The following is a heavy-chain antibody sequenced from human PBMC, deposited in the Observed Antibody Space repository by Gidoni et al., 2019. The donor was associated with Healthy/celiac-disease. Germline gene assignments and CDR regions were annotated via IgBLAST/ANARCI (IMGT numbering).Heavy chain of an antibody. J-gene: IGHJ6*02. D-gene: IGHD2-2*01. V-gene: IGHV1-69*02. CDR2: IIPIRGIA. Sequence: QVQLVQSGAEVKKPGSSVKVSCKASGGTFSSYTISWVRQAPGQGLEWMGRIIPIRGIANYEQKFKGRVTITAEKAKSTAYMELSSLRSEDTAVYYCARGGGGERAYIVVVPAAIYYYYGMDVWGQGTTVTVSS. CDR1: GGTFSSYT. CDR3: ARGGGGERAYIVVVPAAIYYYYGMDV.